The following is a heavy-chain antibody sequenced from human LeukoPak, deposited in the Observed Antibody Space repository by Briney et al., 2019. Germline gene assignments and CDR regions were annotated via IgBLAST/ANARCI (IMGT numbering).Heavy chain of an antibody. J-gene: IGHJ5*02. V-gene: IGHV3-9*01. CDR2: ISWNSGSI. CDR3: AKGRSNTYYDFWSGYYGWFDP. Sequence: GGSLRLSCAASGFTFDDYAMHWVRHAPGKGLEWVSGISWNSGSIGYADSVKGRFTISRDNAKNSLYLQMNSLRAEDTALYYCAKGRSNTYYDFWSGYYGWFDPWGQGTLVTASS. D-gene: IGHD3-3*01. CDR1: GFTFDDYA.